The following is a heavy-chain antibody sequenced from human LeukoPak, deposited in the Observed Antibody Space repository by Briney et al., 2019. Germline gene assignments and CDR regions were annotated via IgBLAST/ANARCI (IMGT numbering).Heavy chain of an antibody. D-gene: IGHD3-10*02. CDR3: AELGITMIGGV. Sequence: GGSLRLSCAASGLTFSSYEMNWVRQAPGKGLEWVSYISSSGSTIYYVDSVRGRFTISRDNAKNSLYLQMNSLRAEDTAVYYCAELGITMIGGVWGKGTTVTISS. J-gene: IGHJ6*04. CDR1: GLTFSSYE. CDR2: ISSSGSTI. V-gene: IGHV3-48*03.